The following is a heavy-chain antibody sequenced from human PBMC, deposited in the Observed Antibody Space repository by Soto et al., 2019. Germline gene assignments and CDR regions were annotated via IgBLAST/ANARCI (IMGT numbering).Heavy chain of an antibody. J-gene: IGHJ6*02. D-gene: IGHD2-15*01. CDR1: GFTFSGSA. Sequence: GWSLRLSCAASGFTFSGSAMHLVRQASGKGLEWVGRIRSKANSYATAYAASVKGRFTISRDDSKKTAYLQMNSLKTEDTAVYYCTRPRYCSGGSCLLGMDVWGQGTKVTVSS. CDR2: IRSKANSYAT. V-gene: IGHV3-73*01. CDR3: TRPRYCSGGSCLLGMDV.